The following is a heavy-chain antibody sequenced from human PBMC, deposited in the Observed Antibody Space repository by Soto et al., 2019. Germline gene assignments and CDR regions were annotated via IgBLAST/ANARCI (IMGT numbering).Heavy chain of an antibody. CDR2: IIPNIGTT. CDR1: GGTFSSYA. V-gene: IGHV1-18*01. Sequence: GASVKVSCKASGGTFSSYAISWVRQAPGQGLEWMGGIIPNIGTTNYAQKLQGRVTMTTDTSTSTAYMELRSLRSDDTAVYYCARDRVGNYDILTGYYTYYYYGMDVWGQGTTVTVSS. CDR3: ARDRVGNYDILTGYYTYYYYGMDV. D-gene: IGHD3-9*01. J-gene: IGHJ6*02.